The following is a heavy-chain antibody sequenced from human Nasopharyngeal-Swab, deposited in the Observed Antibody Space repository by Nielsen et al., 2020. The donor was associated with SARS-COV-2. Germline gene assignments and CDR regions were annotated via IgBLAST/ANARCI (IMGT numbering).Heavy chain of an antibody. V-gene: IGHV1-18*01. CDR2: ISAYNGNT. CDR1: GYTFTSYG. J-gene: IGHJ6*02. Sequence: ASVKVSCKASGYTFTSYGIRWVRQAPGQGLEWMGWISAYNGNTNYAQKLQGRVTMTTDTSTSTAYMELRSLRSDDTAVYYCARDDILTGYYNYYYGMDVWGQGTTVTVSS. CDR3: ARDDILTGYYNYYYGMDV. D-gene: IGHD3-9*01.